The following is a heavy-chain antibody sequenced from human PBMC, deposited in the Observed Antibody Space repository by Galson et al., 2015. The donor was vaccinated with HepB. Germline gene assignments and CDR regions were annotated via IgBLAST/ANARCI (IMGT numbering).Heavy chain of an antibody. CDR1: GFTFSDYY. D-gene: IGHD3-22*01. Sequence: SLRLSCAASGFTFSDYYMSWIRQAPGKGLEWVSYISSSSSYTNYADSVKGRFTISRDNAKNSLYLQMNSLRAEDTAVYYCARGSGTYYYDSSGFYYFDYWGRGTLVTVSS. CDR3: ARGSGTYYYDSSGFYYFDY. V-gene: IGHV3-11*06. J-gene: IGHJ4*02. CDR2: ISSSSSYT.